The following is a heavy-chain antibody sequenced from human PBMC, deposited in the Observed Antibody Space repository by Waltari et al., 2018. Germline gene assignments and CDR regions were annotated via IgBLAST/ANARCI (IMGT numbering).Heavy chain of an antibody. V-gene: IGHV3-30*01. CDR1: GFTFSSYA. CDR2: ISYDGSNK. J-gene: IGHJ4*02. D-gene: IGHD2-21*02. Sequence: RLSCAASGFTFSSYAMHWVRQAPGKGLEWVAVISYDGSNKYYADSVKGRFTISRDNSKNTLYLQMNSLRAEDTAVYYCARDRKVTAFRFDYWGQGTLVTVSS. CDR3: ARDRKVTAFRFDY.